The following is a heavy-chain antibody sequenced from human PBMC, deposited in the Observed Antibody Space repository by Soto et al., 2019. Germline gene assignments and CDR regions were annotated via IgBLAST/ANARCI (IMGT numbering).Heavy chain of an antibody. D-gene: IGHD1-26*01. V-gene: IGHV3-66*01. CDR1: GFTVSNNY. CDR2: IYSGGST. Sequence: LVESGGGLVQPGGSLRLSCAASGFTVSNNYMSWVRQAPGKGLEWVSLIYSGGSTHYADSVKGRFTISRDNSKNTLYIQMSSLRVEDTAVYYCAGYRHKGAWGQGNLVTVSS. CDR3: AGYRHKGA. J-gene: IGHJ5*02.